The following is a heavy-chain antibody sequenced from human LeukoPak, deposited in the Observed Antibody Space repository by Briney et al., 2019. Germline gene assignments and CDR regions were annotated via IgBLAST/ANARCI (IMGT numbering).Heavy chain of an antibody. V-gene: IGHV4-38-2*01. Sequence: SETLSLTCAVSGYSISSGYYWGWIRQPQGKGLEWIGSIYHSGSTYYNPSLKSRVTISVDTSKNQFSLKLSSVTAADTAVYYCASSYSSSSGRGAFDIWGQGTMVTVSS. CDR2: IYHSGST. J-gene: IGHJ3*02. D-gene: IGHD6-6*01. CDR1: GYSISSGYY. CDR3: ASSYSSSSGRGAFDI.